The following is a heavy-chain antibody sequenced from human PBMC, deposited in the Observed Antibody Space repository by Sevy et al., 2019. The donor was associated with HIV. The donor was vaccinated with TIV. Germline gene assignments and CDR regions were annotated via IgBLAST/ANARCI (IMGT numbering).Heavy chain of an antibody. CDR2: FDPEDGET. CDR1: GSTLTKLS. CDR3: ATTKDYYDSSGSPFDY. D-gene: IGHD3-22*01. V-gene: IGHV1-24*01. J-gene: IGHJ4*02. Sequence: ASVKVSCKVSGSTLTKLSMHWVRQVPGKGLEWMVSFDPEDGETIYARKFQGTVTMTEDTSTDTAYMVLSSLRSEDTAVYYCATTKDYYDSSGSPFDYWGQGTLVTVSS.